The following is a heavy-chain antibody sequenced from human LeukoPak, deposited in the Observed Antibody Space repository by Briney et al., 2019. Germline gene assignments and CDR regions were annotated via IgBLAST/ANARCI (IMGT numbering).Heavy chain of an antibody. Sequence: GGSLRLSCAASGFTFSSYEMNWVRQAPGKGLGWVSYISSSGSTIYYADSVKGRFTISRDNAKNSLYLQMNSVRAEDTAVYYCARFNTMIVVAHGAFDIWGQGTMVTVSS. J-gene: IGHJ3*02. V-gene: IGHV3-48*03. D-gene: IGHD3-22*01. CDR1: GFTFSSYE. CDR3: ARFNTMIVVAHGAFDI. CDR2: ISSSGSTI.